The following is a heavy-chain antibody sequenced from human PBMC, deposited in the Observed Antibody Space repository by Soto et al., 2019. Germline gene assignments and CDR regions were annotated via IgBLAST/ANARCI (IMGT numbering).Heavy chain of an antibody. CDR1: GFGFSRYA. J-gene: IGHJ5*02. CDR3: ARDAIGDATNWFDP. CDR2: ISMSGTTV. Sequence: GGSLRLSCAASGFGFSRYAMSWVRQAPGKGLEWISYISMSGTTVFYADSVKGRFTISRDNAQKSLYLEMISLRDDDTAMYFCARDAIGDATNWFDPWGQGTPVPVYS. D-gene: IGHD3-16*01. V-gene: IGHV3-48*02.